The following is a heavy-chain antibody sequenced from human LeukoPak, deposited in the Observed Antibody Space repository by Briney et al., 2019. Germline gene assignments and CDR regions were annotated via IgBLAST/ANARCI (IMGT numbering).Heavy chain of an antibody. Sequence: SETLSLTCTVSGVSISSSSYYWGWIRQPPGKGLEWIGNIYYSGSTYYNPSLKSRVTISVDTSKNQFSLKLSSVTAADTAVYYCARVYVAARRGGSWFDPWGQGTLVTVSS. CDR1: GVSISSSSYY. CDR3: ARVYVAARRGGSWFDP. V-gene: IGHV4-39*07. J-gene: IGHJ5*02. CDR2: IYYSGST. D-gene: IGHD6-6*01.